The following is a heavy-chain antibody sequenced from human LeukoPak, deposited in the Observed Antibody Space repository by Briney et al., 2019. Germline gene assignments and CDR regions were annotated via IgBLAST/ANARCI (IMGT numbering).Heavy chain of an antibody. D-gene: IGHD5-18*01. CDR3: LTEDTPTVFDC. CDR1: GFDFSDHG. J-gene: IGHJ4*02. V-gene: IGHV3-30*03. Sequence: PGGSLRLSCAASGFDFSDHGMHWVRQAPGKGLEWVAVISRHGSTKIYADSVKGRFTISRDNSKNTVYLQMNSLRTEDTAVYYCLTEDTPTVFDCWGQGTLVTVSS. CDR2: ISRHGSTK.